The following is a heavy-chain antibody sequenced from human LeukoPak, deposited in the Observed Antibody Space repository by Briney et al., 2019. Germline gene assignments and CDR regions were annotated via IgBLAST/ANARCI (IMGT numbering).Heavy chain of an antibody. Sequence: PETLSLTCTVSGGSISSYYWSWIRQPAGKGLEWIGRIYTSGSTNYNPSLKSRVTMSVDTSKNQFSLKLSSVTAADTAVYYCAGEPLLPYIPYWYFDLWGRGTLVTVSS. J-gene: IGHJ2*01. V-gene: IGHV4-4*07. CDR1: GGSISSYY. CDR3: AGEPLLPYIPYWYFDL. D-gene: IGHD2-2*02. CDR2: IYTSGST.